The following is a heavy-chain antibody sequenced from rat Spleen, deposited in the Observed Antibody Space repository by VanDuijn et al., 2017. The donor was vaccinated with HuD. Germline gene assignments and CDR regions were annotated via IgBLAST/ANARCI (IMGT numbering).Heavy chain of an antibody. CDR2: ISNTGGTT. D-gene: IGHD1-2*01. V-gene: IGHV5-31*01. J-gene: IGHJ2*01. CDR1: GFTFNDYW. Sequence: EVQLVESGGGLVQPGRSLKLSCVASGFTFNDYWMTWIRQAPGKGLDRVASISNTGGTTYYPDSVKVRFTISRDNAKSSLYLQMNSLKSEDTATYYCARWGTIAAISLEVYWGQGVMVTVSS. CDR3: ARWGTIAAISLEVY.